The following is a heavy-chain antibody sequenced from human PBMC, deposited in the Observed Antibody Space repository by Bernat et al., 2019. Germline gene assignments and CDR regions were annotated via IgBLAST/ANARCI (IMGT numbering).Heavy chain of an antibody. Sequence: EVQLVESGGGLVQPGRSLRLSCAASGFTFDDYAMHWVRQAPGKGLEWVSGISWNSGSIGYADSVKGRFTISRDNAKNSLYLQMNSLRAEDTALYYCARGSASAWTDDSFDIWGQGTVVTVSA. CDR1: GFTFDDYA. CDR3: ARGSASAWTDDSFDI. J-gene: IGHJ3*02. D-gene: IGHD6-19*01. V-gene: IGHV3-9*01. CDR2: ISWNSGSI.